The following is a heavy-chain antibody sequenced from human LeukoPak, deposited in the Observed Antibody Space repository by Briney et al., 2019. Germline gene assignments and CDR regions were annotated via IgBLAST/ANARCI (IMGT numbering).Heavy chain of an antibody. CDR3: GKNRYSGSLSPFDI. D-gene: IGHD1-26*01. J-gene: IGHJ3*02. Sequence: GGSLRLSCTASGFIFSNYGMNWVRQAPGKGLEWISYIRGNSETIHYADSVKGRFTISRDNSKNTLYLQMNSLRAEDTAVYYCGKNRYSGSLSPFDIWGQGTMVTVSS. CDR1: GFIFSNYG. CDR2: IRGNSETI. V-gene: IGHV3-48*01.